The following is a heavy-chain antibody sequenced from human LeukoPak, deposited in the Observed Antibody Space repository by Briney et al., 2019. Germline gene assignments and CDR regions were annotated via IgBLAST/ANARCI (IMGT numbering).Heavy chain of an antibody. V-gene: IGHV1-18*01. D-gene: IGHD2-15*01. J-gene: IGHJ4*02. Sequence: ASVKVSCKASGYTFTSYGISWVRQAPGQGLEWMGWINPNSGGTNYAQKFQGRVTMTRDMSTSTVYMELSSLRSEDTAVYYCASNTKYPGIGYWGQGTLVTVSS. CDR1: GYTFTSYG. CDR3: ASNTKYPGIGY. CDR2: INPNSGGT.